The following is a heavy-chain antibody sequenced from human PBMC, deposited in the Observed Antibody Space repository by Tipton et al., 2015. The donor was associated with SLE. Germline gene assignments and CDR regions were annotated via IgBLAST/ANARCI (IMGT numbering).Heavy chain of an antibody. CDR1: GGSISSYY. D-gene: IGHD6-13*01. CDR3: ARVAAAVPGCCDP. Sequence: TLSLTCTVSGGSISSYYWSWIRQPPGKGLEWIGYIYYSGSTNYNPSLKSRVTISVDTSKNQFSLKLSSVTAADTAVYYCARVAAAVPGCCDPWGQGTLVTVSS. V-gene: IGHV4-59*08. CDR2: IYYSGST. J-gene: IGHJ5*02.